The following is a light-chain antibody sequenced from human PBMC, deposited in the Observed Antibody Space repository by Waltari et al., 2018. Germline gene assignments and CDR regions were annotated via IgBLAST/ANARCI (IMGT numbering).Light chain of an antibody. CDR1: SSDIGTYNY. V-gene: IGLV2-14*03. Sequence: QSALTQPASVSGSPGQSITIPCTGTSSDIGTYNYATWYQQHPGQAPKPYIYDVSKRPSGVSIRFSGSKSDNTASLTISGLQAEDEADYYCSSYTRVSASVVFGGGTKLTVL. CDR3: SSYTRVSASVV. J-gene: IGLJ3*02. CDR2: DVS.